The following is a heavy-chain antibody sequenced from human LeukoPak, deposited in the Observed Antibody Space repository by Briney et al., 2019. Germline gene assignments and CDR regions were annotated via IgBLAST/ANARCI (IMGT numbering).Heavy chain of an antibody. Sequence: GGSLRLSCAASGFTFSSYAMHWVRQAPGKGLEWVAVISCDGSNKYYADSVKGRFTISRDNSKNTLYLQMNSLRAEDTAVYYCARDYYYGSGIPPDYWGQGTLVTVSS. D-gene: IGHD3-10*01. CDR3: ARDYYYGSGIPPDY. CDR1: GFTFSSYA. J-gene: IGHJ4*02. CDR2: ISCDGSNK. V-gene: IGHV3-30-3*01.